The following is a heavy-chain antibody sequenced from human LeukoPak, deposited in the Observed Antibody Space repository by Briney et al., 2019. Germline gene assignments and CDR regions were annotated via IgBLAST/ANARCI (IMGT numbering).Heavy chain of an antibody. Sequence: PEASVKVSCKASGGTFSSYAISWVRQAPGQGLGWMGGIIPIFGTANYAQKFQGRVTITADESTSTAYMELSSLRSEDTAVYYCARAYYDISTGYYMDYWGQGTLVTVSS. CDR1: GGTFSSYA. J-gene: IGHJ4*02. D-gene: IGHD3-9*01. CDR2: IIPIFGTA. V-gene: IGHV1-69*13. CDR3: ARAYYDISTGYYMDY.